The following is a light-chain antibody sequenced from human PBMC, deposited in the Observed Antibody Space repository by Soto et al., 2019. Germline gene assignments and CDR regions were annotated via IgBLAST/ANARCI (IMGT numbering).Light chain of an antibody. J-gene: IGKJ1*01. CDR3: QHYNSYSEA. CDR2: KAS. CDR1: QTISSW. Sequence: IQMTQPPSTLSGSLGERVTITCGASQTISSWLAWYQQKPGKAPKLLIYKASTLKSGVPSRFSGSGSGTEFTLTISSLQPDDFATYYCQHYNSYSEAFGQGTKVDI. V-gene: IGKV1-5*03.